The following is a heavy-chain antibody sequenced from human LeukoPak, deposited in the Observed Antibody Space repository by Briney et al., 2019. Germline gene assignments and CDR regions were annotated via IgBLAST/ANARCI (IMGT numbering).Heavy chain of an antibody. V-gene: IGHV4-59*08. CDR3: ARQAPRLGYGMDV. J-gene: IGHJ6*02. D-gene: IGHD5-12*01. CDR1: GGSISSYY. CDR2: IYYSGST. Sequence: PSETLSLTCTVSGGSISSYYWSWIRQPPGKGLEWIGYIYYSGSTNYNPSLKSRVTISVDTSKNQFSLKLSSVTAADTAVYYCARQAPRLGYGMDVWGQGTTVTVSS.